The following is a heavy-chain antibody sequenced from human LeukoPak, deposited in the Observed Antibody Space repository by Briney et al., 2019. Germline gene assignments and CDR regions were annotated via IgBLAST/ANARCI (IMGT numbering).Heavy chain of an antibody. D-gene: IGHD2-2*01. CDR2: IIPILGIA. V-gene: IGHV1-69*04. CDR3: ARDLTPGARPYGMDV. CDR1: GGTFSSYA. Sequence: SVKVSCKTSGGTFSSYAISWVRQAPGQGLEWMGRIIPILGIANYAQKFQGRVTITADKSTTTAYMDLSSLRYEDTAVYYCARDLTPGARPYGMDVWGQGTTVTVSS. J-gene: IGHJ6*02.